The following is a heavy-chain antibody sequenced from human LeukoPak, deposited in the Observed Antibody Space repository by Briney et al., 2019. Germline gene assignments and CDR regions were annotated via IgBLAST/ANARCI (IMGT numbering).Heavy chain of an antibody. D-gene: IGHD2-21*02. J-gene: IGHJ4*02. CDR2: IIPIFGTA. CDR1: GGTFTSYA. V-gene: IGHV1-69*06. Sequence: GASVKVSCKASGGTFTSYAISWVRQAPGQGLEWMGGIIPIFGTANYAQKFQGRVTITADKSTSTAYMELSSLRSEDTAVYYCVLNCGGDCSVYYFDYWGQGTLVTVSS. CDR3: VLNCGGDCSVYYFDY.